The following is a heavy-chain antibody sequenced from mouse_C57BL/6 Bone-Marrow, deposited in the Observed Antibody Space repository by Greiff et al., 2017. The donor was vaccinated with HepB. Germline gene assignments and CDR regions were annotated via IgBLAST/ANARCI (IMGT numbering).Heavy chain of an antibody. CDR3: ASEYLKQLRWYFDD. J-gene: IGHJ1*03. Sequence: QVQLQQPGAELVKPGASVKLSCKASGYTFTSYWIPWVKQRPGQGLEWIGDIYPGSGSTKYNEKFKSKATLTVDTSSTTAYLQLSSLTSEDSAVYYCASEYLKQLRWYFDDWGTGTTVTVSS. CDR1: GYTFTSYW. D-gene: IGHD5-2*01. CDR2: IYPGSGST. V-gene: IGHV1-55*01.